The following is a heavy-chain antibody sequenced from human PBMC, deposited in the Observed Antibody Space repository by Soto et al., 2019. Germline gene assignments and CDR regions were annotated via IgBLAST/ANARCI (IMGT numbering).Heavy chain of an antibody. J-gene: IGHJ6*02. CDR1: GGSISSGGYY. Sequence: SETLSLTCTVSGGSISSGGYYWSWIHQHPGKGLEWIGYIYYSGSTYYNTSLKSRVTISVDTSKNQFYLKLSSVTAADTAVYYCARRPHPLNYYGMDVWGQGTTVTVSS. CDR3: ARRPHPLNYYGMDV. D-gene: IGHD3-9*01. CDR2: IYYSGST. V-gene: IGHV4-31*03.